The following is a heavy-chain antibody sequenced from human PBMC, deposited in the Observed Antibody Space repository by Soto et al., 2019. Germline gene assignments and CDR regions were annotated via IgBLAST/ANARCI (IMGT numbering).Heavy chain of an antibody. V-gene: IGHV4-31*03. CDR3: ARAIVVVVAADNWFDP. D-gene: IGHD2-15*01. Sequence: SETLSLTCTVSGGSISSGGYYWSWIRQHPGKGLEWIGYIYYSGSTCYNPSLKSRVTISVDTSKNQFSLKLSSVTAADTAVYYCARAIVVVVAADNWFDPWGQGPLVTVSS. J-gene: IGHJ5*02. CDR1: GGSISSGGYY. CDR2: IYYSGST.